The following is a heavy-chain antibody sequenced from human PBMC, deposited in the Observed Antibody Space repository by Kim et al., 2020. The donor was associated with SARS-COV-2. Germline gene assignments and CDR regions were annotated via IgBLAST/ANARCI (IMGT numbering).Heavy chain of an antibody. CDR3: EREGGGVVPDASVFDY. J-gene: IGHJ4*01. D-gene: IGHD2-2*01. V-gene: IGHV3-33*01. Sequence: GGSLRLSCAASGFTFSSYGMHWVRQAPGKGLEWVAVIWSDGSNKYYADAVKGRFTISRDNSKTTLYLQMNSLRAEDAAVSYCEREGGGVVPDASVFDYWG. CDR2: IWSDGSNK. CDR1: GFTFSSYG.